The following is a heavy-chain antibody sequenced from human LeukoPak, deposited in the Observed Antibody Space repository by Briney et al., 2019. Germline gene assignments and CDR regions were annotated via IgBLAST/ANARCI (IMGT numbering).Heavy chain of an antibody. V-gene: IGHV3-9*01. CDR1: GFTFDDYA. Sequence: GGSLRLSCAASGFTFDDYAMHWVRQAPGKGLEWVSGISWNSGSIGYADSVKGRFTISRDNAKNSLYLQMNSLRAEGTALYYCASLIGDCSSTSCPHFDYWGQGTLVTVSS. J-gene: IGHJ4*02. CDR2: ISWNSGSI. CDR3: ASLIGDCSSTSCPHFDY. D-gene: IGHD2-2*01.